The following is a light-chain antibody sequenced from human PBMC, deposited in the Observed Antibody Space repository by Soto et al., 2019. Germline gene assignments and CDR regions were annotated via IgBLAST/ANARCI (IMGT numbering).Light chain of an antibody. CDR2: AGS. J-gene: IGKJ1*01. CDR1: QVIDNY. Sequence: DIQMTQSPSSLSASVGDRVTITCRASQVIDNYLAWYQQQPGKVPRLLIYAGSVLQAGVPPRFTGSGSGTDFTLTISSLQPEDVATYFCQKYNSAPWTFGQRTKVEIK. CDR3: QKYNSAPWT. V-gene: IGKV1-27*01.